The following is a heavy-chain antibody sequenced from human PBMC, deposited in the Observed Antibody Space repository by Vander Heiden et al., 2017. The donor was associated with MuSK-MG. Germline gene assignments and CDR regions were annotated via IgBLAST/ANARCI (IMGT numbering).Heavy chain of an antibody. CDR3: ARDQGYANWFDP. J-gene: IGHJ5*02. CDR1: CYSFTSSG. D-gene: IGHD5-12*01. V-gene: IGHV1-18*04. CDR2: ISGYKGKT. Sequence: QVQLVQSGAEVKKPGASVKLSCKASCYSFTSSGNSWVRQAPGQGLEWMGWISGYKGKTKYAQKVQGRVTVTTDTSTSTAYMELRSLRSDDTAVYYCARDQGYANWFDPWGQGTLVTVSS.